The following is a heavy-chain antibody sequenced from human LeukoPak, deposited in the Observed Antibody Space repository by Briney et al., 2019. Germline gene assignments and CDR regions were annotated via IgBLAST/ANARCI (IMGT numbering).Heavy chain of an antibody. CDR1: GFTFSSYG. D-gene: IGHD6-6*01. CDR3: AKDMAAHRHYFDY. CDR2: IRYDGSNK. Sequence: GGSLRLSCAASGFTFSSYGMHWVRQAPGKGLEWVAFIRYDGSNKYYADSVKGRFTISRDNSKNTLYLQMNSLRAEDTAVYYCAKDMAAHRHYFDYWGQGTLVTVSS. V-gene: IGHV3-30*02. J-gene: IGHJ4*02.